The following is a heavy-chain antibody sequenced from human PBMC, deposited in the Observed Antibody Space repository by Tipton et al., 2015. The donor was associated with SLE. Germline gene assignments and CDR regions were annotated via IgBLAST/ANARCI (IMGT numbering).Heavy chain of an antibody. Sequence: TLSLTCAVFGGSFSGYSWSWIRQPPGKGLEWVGHIHTSGQIYPTGSTNYNPSLKSRVTISLDTSKNQFSLRLSSVTAADTAVYYCARRPWGGFDYWGQGTLVTVSS. CDR1: GGSFSGYS. CDR2: QIYPTGST. D-gene: IGHD3-10*01. V-gene: IGHV4-4*08. J-gene: IGHJ4*02. CDR3: ARRPWGGFDY.